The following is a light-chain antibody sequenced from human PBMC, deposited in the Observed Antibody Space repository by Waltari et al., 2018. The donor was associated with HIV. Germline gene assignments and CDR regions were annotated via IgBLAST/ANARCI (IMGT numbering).Light chain of an antibody. V-gene: IGKV3-20*01. CDR2: YAS. CDR1: QSVSIDS. CDR3: QHYDDSPQKFT. J-gene: IGKJ3*01. Sequence: EIVLMQSPGTLSLSQGDSATLSCRTSQSVSIDSFTWYPQKPGQAPRLLIYYASSRATGIPDRFTGSGSGTDFTRTISRLEPEDFAVYYCQHYDDSPQKFTFGPGTKVDMK.